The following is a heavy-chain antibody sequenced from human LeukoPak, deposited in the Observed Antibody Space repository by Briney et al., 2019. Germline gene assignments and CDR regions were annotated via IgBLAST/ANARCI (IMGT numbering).Heavy chain of an antibody. D-gene: IGHD2-2*01. J-gene: IGHJ4*02. CDR3: AKDRYCTSSSCPIDY. CDR1: GFTFSSDS. CDR2: ISSSSGTI. V-gene: IGHV3-48*04. Sequence: GGSLRLSCAASGFTFSSDSLNWVRQAPGKGLEWISYISSSSGTISYADSVKGRFTISRDNSKNSLYLQMNSLRVEDTALYYCAKDRYCTSSSCPIDYWGQGTMVTVSS.